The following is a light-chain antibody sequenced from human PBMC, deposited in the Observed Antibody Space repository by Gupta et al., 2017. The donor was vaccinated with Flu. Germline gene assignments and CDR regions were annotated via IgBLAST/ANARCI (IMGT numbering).Light chain of an antibody. CDR1: QSISNY. Sequence: SSLSASVGDRVTITCRASQSISNYLNWYQKKPGEAPKLLIYRASSWQSGVPSRFSGSGSGKDFTLTISSRQPEDRASYFCRQSESTPLVTFGPGTKVDIK. CDR2: RAS. CDR3: RQSESTPLVT. V-gene: IGKV1-39*01. J-gene: IGKJ3*01.